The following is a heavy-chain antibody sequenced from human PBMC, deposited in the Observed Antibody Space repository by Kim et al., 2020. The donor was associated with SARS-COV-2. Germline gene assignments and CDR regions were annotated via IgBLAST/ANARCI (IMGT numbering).Heavy chain of an antibody. CDR2: INPSGGST. V-gene: IGHV1-46*01. D-gene: IGHD3-9*01. CDR1: GYTFTSYY. J-gene: IGHJ5*02. CDR3: ARDTYYDILTGPPLNCFDP. Sequence: ASVKVSCKASGYTFTSYYMHWVRQAPGQGLEWMGIINPSGGSTSYAQKFQGRVTMTRDTSTSTVYMELSSLRSEDTAVYYCARDTYYDILTGPPLNCFDPWGQGTLVTVSS.